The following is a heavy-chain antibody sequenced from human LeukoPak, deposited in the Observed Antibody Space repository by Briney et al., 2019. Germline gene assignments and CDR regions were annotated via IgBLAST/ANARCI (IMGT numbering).Heavy chain of an antibody. Sequence: ASVKVSCKASGYTFSIYGISWVRQAPGQGLEWMGWISADTGDTNYAQNLQGRVTMTTDTPTSTAYMELRSLRSDDTAVYYCARSHRSLKLLLPTDYWGQGTLVTVSS. CDR2: ISADTGDT. D-gene: IGHD3-22*01. CDR3: ARSHRSLKLLLPTDY. CDR1: GYTFSIYG. J-gene: IGHJ4*02. V-gene: IGHV1-18*01.